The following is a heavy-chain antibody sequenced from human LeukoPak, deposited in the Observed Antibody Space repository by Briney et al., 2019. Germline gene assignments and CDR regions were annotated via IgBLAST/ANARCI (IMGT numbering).Heavy chain of an antibody. D-gene: IGHD6-13*01. V-gene: IGHV4-59*01. J-gene: IGHJ5*02. CDR3: AGGIGYATSPADH. CDR2: IHDTRGT. CDR1: GGSMKNYY. Sequence: SETLSPTCTVSGGSMKNYYWSWIRQPPGKGLEWIGYIHDTRGTNYNPYLKSRVTMSLDTSKNHFSLSLNSVTAADTAVYFCAGGIGYATSPADHLGQGTLVIVSS.